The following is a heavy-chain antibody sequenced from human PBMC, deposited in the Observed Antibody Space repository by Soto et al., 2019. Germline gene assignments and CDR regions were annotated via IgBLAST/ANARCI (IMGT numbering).Heavy chain of an antibody. D-gene: IGHD3-16*01. CDR2: IYYSGST. CDR1: GGSISGGGYY. V-gene: IGHV4-31*03. CDR3: ARSLGDYVWGSYQFDY. Sequence: KPSETLSLTCTVSGGSISGGGYYWSWMRQHPGKGLEWIGNIYYSGSTYYNPSLKSRVTISVDTSKNQFSLKVNSVTAADTAVYYCARSLGDYVWGSYQFDYWGQGTLVTVSS. J-gene: IGHJ4*02.